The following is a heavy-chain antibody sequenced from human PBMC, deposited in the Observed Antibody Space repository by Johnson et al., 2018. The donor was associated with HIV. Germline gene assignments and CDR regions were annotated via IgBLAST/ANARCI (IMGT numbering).Heavy chain of an antibody. CDR2: ISYDGSNK. CDR3: AKGLLGVLRAFDF. CDR1: GFTFSSYA. Sequence: VQLVESGGGVVQPGRSLRLSCAASGFTFSSYAMHWVRQAPGKGLEWVAVISYDGSNKYYKDSVKGRFAISRDNSKSTLYLLMNSLRPEDTAVYYCAKGLLGVLRAFDFRGQGTMGTVSA. V-gene: IGHV3-30*09. J-gene: IGHJ3*01. D-gene: IGHD2-8*01.